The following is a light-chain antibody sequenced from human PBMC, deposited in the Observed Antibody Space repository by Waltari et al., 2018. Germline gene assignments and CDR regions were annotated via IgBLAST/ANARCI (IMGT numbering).Light chain of an antibody. Sequence: EIVLTQSPATLSLSPGESATLSCRANQSVSSSYLAWYQQKPGQAPRLLIYGASSRATGIPDRFSGSGYGTDFTLTISRLEPEDFAVYYCQQYGSSPRTFGQGTKVEIK. V-gene: IGKV3-20*01. CDR2: GAS. CDR1: QSVSSSY. CDR3: QQYGSSPRT. J-gene: IGKJ1*01.